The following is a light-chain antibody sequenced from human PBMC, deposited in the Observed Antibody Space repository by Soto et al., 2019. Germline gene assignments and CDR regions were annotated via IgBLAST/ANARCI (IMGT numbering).Light chain of an antibody. Sequence: DIVVTQSPATLSLSPGECVTLSCMSSQTVPSRIAWYQQKPGQAPSLLIYGASTRATGVPDRFSGTGSGTEFTLTISSLKSEDYAVYYCQQYKSWPPITFGQGTRLEIK. J-gene: IGKJ5*01. CDR1: QTVPSR. CDR3: QQYKSWPPIT. V-gene: IGKV3-15*01. CDR2: GAS.